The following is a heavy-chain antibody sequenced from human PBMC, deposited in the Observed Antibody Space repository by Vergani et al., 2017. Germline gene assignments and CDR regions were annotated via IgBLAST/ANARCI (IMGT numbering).Heavy chain of an antibody. CDR2: ITSKSDSETT. CDR3: TTGLVGANSYYHYYNMDV. V-gene: IGHV3-15*01. D-gene: IGHD1-26*01. Sequence: EVQLLESGGGLVQPGGSLRLSCAASGFTFSSYAMSWVRQAPGKGLEWVGRITSKSDSETTDYGAPVKGRFTFSRDDSKNLLYLQMNSLKTEDTAVYYCTTGLVGANSYYHYYNMDVWGQGP. J-gene: IGHJ6*02. CDR1: GFTFSSYA.